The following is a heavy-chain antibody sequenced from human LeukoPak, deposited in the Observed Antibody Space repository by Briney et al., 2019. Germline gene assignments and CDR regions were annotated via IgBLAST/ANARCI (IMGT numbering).Heavy chain of an antibody. V-gene: IGHV3-48*03. CDR2: ISGSGSTI. J-gene: IGHJ3*01. CDR1: QFTFSSHE. D-gene: IGHD2-15*01. Sequence: GGSLRLSCEASQFTFSSHEINWVRQAPGKGLEWISSISGSGSTIKYADSVKGRFTISRDNAKNSLYLQMNSLRVDDTAVYYCARDRGGAESHGFDAFDLWGQGTIVTVSS. CDR3: ARDRGGAESHGFDAFDL.